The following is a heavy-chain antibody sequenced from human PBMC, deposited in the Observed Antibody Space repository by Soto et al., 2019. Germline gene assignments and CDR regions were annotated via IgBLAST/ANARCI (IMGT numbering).Heavy chain of an antibody. CDR3: ARTSYDSSGTAADP. CDR2: IYYSGST. D-gene: IGHD3-22*01. CDR1: GGSISSGGYC. Sequence: SETLPLTWTVSGGSISSGGYCWSWIRQHPGKGPEWIGYIYYSGSTYYNPSLKSRVTISVDTSKNQFSLKLSPVTAADTAVYYCARTSYDSSGTAADPWGQGTLVTVSS. J-gene: IGHJ5*02. V-gene: IGHV4-31*02.